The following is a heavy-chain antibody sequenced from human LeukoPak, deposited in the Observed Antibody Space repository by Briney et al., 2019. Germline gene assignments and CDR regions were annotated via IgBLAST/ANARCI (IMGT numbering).Heavy chain of an antibody. Sequence: GGSLRLSCAASGFTVSSYAMSWVRQAPGMGLQLVSAIDIGGGTTYSADSVKGRFTISRDNSKNTLYLQTDSLRAEDTAVYFCAKDYRGSFTDWGQGTLVTVSS. J-gene: IGHJ4*02. CDR2: IDIGGGTT. V-gene: IGHV3-23*01. CDR3: AKDYRGSFTD. CDR1: GFTVSSYA. D-gene: IGHD1-26*01.